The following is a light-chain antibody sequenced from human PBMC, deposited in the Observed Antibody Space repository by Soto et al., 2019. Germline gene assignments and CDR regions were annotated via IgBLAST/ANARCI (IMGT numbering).Light chain of an antibody. J-gene: IGKJ4*01. CDR1: QSVTNS. CDR3: QQHISWPVT. CDR2: DAS. V-gene: IGKV3-11*01. Sequence: EIVVTQSSATLSLSPGERATLSCRASQSVTNSLAWYQQKPGQAPRLLVYDASNRATGIPTRFGGSGSGTDFTLTISNLEPGDFAVYYCQQHISWPVTFGVGTKVDIK.